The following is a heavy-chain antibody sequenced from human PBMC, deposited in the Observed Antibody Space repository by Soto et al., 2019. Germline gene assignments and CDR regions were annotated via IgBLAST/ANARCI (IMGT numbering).Heavy chain of an antibody. D-gene: IGHD3-3*01. CDR3: AKDRSIFGVVITTCFDY. Sequence: GGSLRLSCAASGFTFSSYAMSWVRQAPGKGLEWVSAISGSGGSTYYADSVKGRFTISRDNSKNTLYLQMNSLRAEDTAVYYCAKDRSIFGVVITTCFDYWGQGTLVTVSS. J-gene: IGHJ4*02. CDR1: GFTFSSYA. CDR2: ISGSGGST. V-gene: IGHV3-23*01.